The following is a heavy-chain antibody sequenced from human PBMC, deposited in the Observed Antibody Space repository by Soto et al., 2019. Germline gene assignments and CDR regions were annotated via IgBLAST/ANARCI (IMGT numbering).Heavy chain of an antibody. CDR2: ISASGSST. J-gene: IGHJ2*01. CDR3: AKASIAFWYFDL. Sequence: EVQLLESGGGLVLPGGSLRLSCAASGFTFSSFAMNWVRQAPGKGLEWVSGISASGSSTYYADSVKGRFTISRDSSKDPLFLQMNSLRADATAVYYCAKASIAFWYFDLWGRGTLVTVSS. D-gene: IGHD2-21*01. CDR1: GFTFSSFA. V-gene: IGHV3-23*01.